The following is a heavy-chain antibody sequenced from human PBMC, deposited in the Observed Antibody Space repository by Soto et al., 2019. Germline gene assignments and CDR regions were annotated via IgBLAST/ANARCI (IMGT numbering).Heavy chain of an antibody. CDR3: ARGNPFNYYGFDV. CDR1: GYTFSDFD. Sequence: QAHLEQSGAEVKRPGASVKVSCKASGYTFSDFDINWLRQASGQGPEWMGWMNAKSGDTFFAQRYQGKFNMTWNTSLSTPYTEVGSLTSDATAMYYCARGNPFNYYGFDVWGQGTTVAVAS. V-gene: IGHV1-8*01. J-gene: IGHJ6*02. CDR2: MNAKSGDT.